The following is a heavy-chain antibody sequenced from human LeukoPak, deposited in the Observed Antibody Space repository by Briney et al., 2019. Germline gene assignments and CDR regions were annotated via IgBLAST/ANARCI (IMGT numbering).Heavy chain of an antibody. D-gene: IGHD6-19*01. CDR3: AKSTGWDTSGWPSDC. J-gene: IGHJ4*02. V-gene: IGHV3-23*01. Sequence: GGSLRLSCAASGFTFSSYGMTWVRQAPGKGLEWVSVISGSGGWTYYAGSVKGRFNISRDNSKNTLYLQMKSLRAEDTAVYYCAKSTGWDTSGWPSDCWGRGTLVTVSS. CDR2: ISGSGGWT. CDR1: GFTFSSYG.